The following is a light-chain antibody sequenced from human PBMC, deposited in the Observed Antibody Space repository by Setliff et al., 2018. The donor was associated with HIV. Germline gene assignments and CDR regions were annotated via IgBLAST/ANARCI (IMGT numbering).Light chain of an antibody. Sequence: QSALTQPASVSGSPGQSITISCTGTSSDVGGYSYVSWYQQHPGKAPKLIIYEVRNRPSGVSNRFSGSKSGNTASLTISGLQAEDEAYYYCSSYAITNTLPFGTGTKVTVL. V-gene: IGLV2-14*01. CDR2: EVR. J-gene: IGLJ1*01. CDR1: SSDVGGYSY. CDR3: SSYAITNTLP.